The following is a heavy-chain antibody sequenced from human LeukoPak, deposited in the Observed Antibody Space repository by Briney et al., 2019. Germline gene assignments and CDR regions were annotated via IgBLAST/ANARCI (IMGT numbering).Heavy chain of an antibody. D-gene: IGHD3-22*01. CDR1: GFTFSNYP. Sequence: GGSLRLSCAASGFTFSNYPMNWVRQAPGKGLEWVSYIGSGGSPIYYADSVRGRFSISRDNAKNSLYLQMNSLRAEDTAVYYCAIPDYYDSSGYPLNWGEGTLVTVSS. V-gene: IGHV3-48*03. CDR3: AIPDYYDSSGYPLN. J-gene: IGHJ4*02. CDR2: IGSGGSPI.